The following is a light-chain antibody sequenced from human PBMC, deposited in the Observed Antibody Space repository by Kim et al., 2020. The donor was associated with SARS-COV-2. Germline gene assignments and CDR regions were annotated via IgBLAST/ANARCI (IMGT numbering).Light chain of an antibody. CDR3: QQYDNSPYT. CDR2: GTS. CDR1: QSVASNH. V-gene: IGKV3-20*01. J-gene: IGKJ2*01. Sequence: LSPGESATLSCRASQSVASNHIAWFQQKPGQTPRLLIYGTSSRVTGIPDRFSASGSGTDFTLTISRLEPEDFAVYYCQQYDNSPYTFGQGTKLEIK.